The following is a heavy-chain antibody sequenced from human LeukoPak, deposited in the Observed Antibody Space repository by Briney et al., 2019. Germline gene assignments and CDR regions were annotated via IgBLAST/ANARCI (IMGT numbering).Heavy chain of an antibody. CDR1: GFTFSSYS. D-gene: IGHD3-16*01. CDR2: ISSSTSYI. CDR3: ARGGGLDV. Sequence: PGGSLRLSCAASGFTFSSYSMNWIRQAPGKGLEWVSSISSSTSYIYYADSVKGRFTISKDNAKNSLYLQMSNLRAEDTAVYFCARGGGLDVWGQGATVTVSS. J-gene: IGHJ6*02. V-gene: IGHV3-21*04.